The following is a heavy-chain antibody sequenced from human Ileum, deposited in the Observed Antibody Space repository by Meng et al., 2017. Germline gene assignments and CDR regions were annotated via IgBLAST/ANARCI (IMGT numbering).Heavy chain of an antibody. CDR3: ARGGLTLERRPLDY. J-gene: IGHJ4*02. Sequence: QGQLQGWGPGVVKPSGTLSLTCAASGDSITNTNWWNWVRQPPGKGLEWIGEVYHSGSTNYNPSLQSRVTISIDKSKNQFSLNLTSVTVADTAVYYCARGGLTLERRPLDYWGQGTLVTVSS. CDR1: GDSITNTNW. V-gene: IGHV4-4*02. CDR2: VYHSGST. D-gene: IGHD1-1*01.